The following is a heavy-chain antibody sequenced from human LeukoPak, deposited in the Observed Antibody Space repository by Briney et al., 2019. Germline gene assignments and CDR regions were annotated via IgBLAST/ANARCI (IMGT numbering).Heavy chain of an antibody. CDR2: IYYSEGI. CDR3: VRAAIPDNWFDP. D-gene: IGHD2-2*02. Sequence: SETLALTCTVSGDSISSGGYYWSWIRQRPGKGLEGIGYIYYSEGIYYNPSLKSRVSVSVDTSKNQFSLKLSSVTAADTAVYFCVRAAIPDNWFDPWGQGTLVTVSS. V-gene: IGHV4-31*03. CDR1: GDSISSGGYY. J-gene: IGHJ5*02.